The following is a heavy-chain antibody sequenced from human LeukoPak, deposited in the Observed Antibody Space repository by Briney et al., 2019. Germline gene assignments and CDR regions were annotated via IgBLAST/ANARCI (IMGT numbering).Heavy chain of an antibody. CDR2: IYYSGST. CDR1: GGSIGSSSYY. V-gene: IGHV4-39*01. J-gene: IGHJ5*02. Sequence: SETLSHTCTVSGGSIGSSSYYWGWIRQPPGKGLEWIGTIYYSGSTYYNSSLKRRVTISVDTSKNQFSLKLSSVTAAVTAPYYCARRAYSSSWQGDNWFDPWGQGTLVTVSS. D-gene: IGHD6-13*01. CDR3: ARRAYSSSWQGDNWFDP.